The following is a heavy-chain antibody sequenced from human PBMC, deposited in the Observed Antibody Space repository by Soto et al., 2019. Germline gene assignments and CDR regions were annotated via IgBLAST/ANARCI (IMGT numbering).Heavy chain of an antibody. J-gene: IGHJ6*03. Sequence: QVQLVQSGAEVKEPGASVKVSCKASGYTFTSYGISWVRQAPGQGXXWMGLISVYNGNTKNARKFQGRVTMTTDTATSTAYMELRSLRSDDTAVYYCARRPQQALPTVTTLEYYYDIDVWGKGTTVTVSS. D-gene: IGHD4-17*01. CDR1: GYTFTSYG. CDR2: ISVYNGNT. V-gene: IGHV1-18*01. CDR3: ARRPQQALPTVTTLEYYYDIDV.